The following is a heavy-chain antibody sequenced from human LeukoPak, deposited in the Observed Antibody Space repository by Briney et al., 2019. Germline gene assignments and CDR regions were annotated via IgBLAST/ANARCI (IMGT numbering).Heavy chain of an antibody. CDR1: GGSISSGGYY. CDR2: IYYSGST. CDR3: AREAQLRFRDYYYGMDV. J-gene: IGHJ6*02. Sequence: SETLSLTCTVSGGSISSGGYYWSWIRQHPGKGLEWIGHIYYSGSTYYNPSLKSRVTISVDTSKNQFSLKLSSVTAADTAVYYCAREAQLRFRDYYYGMDVWGQGTTVTVSS. V-gene: IGHV4-31*03. D-gene: IGHD5-12*01.